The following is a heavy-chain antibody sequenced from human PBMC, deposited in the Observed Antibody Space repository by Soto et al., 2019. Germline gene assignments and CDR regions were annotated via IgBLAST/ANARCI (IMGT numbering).Heavy chain of an antibody. V-gene: IGHV1-18*01. Sequence: ASVKVSCKASGYTFTSYGISWVRQAPGQGLEWMGWISAYNGNTNYAQKLQGRVTMTTDTSTGTAYMELRSLRSDDTAVYYCARDSLLRYFDWFPRGYYYYGMDVWGQGTAVTVSS. D-gene: IGHD3-9*01. CDR1: GYTFTSYG. J-gene: IGHJ6*02. CDR3: ARDSLLRYFDWFPRGYYYYGMDV. CDR2: ISAYNGNT.